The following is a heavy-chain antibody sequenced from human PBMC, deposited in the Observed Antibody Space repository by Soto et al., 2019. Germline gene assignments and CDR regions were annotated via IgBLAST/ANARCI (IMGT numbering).Heavy chain of an antibody. CDR3: AKDWGRYYDSSGSDY. CDR2: ISYDGSNK. V-gene: IGHV3-30*18. Sequence: PGGSLRLSCAASGFTFSSYGMHWVRQAPGKGLEWVAVISYDGSNKYYADSVKGRFTISRDNSKNTLYLQMNSLRAEDTAVYYCAKDWGRYYDSSGSDYWGQGTLVTVSS. J-gene: IGHJ4*02. D-gene: IGHD3-22*01. CDR1: GFTFSSYG.